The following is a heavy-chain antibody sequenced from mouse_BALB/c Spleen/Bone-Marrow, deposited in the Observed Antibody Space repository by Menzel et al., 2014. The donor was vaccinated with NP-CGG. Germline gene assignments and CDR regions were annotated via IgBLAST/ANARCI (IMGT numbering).Heavy chain of an antibody. CDR3: VRDREFSYAMDY. V-gene: IGHV2-9*02. CDR2: IWAGGGT. Sequence: VHLVESGPGLVAPSQSLSITCTVSGFSLTSYGVHWVRQPPGKGLQWLGVIWAGGGTIYNSALMSRLSISKDNSKSQVFLKMNSLQTDDTAMYYCVRDREFSYAMDYWGQGTSVTVSS. J-gene: IGHJ4*01. CDR1: GFSLTSYG. D-gene: IGHD3-1*01.